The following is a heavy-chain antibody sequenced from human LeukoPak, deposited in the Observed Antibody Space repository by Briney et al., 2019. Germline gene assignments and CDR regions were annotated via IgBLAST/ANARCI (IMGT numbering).Heavy chain of an antibody. D-gene: IGHD1-26*01. Sequence: GASVKVSCKVSGYTLTELSMHWVRQAPGKGLEWMGLINPNGRSTSYPQKFQGRVTMTRDTSISTAYMELYSLTSDDTAVYYCARGSGSHGRDWFDPWGQGTLVTVSS. CDR3: ARGSGSHGRDWFDP. CDR2: INPNGRST. J-gene: IGHJ5*02. CDR1: GYTLTELS. V-gene: IGHV1-46*01.